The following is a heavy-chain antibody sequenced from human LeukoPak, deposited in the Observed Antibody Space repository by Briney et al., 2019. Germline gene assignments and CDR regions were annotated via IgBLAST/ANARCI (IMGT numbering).Heavy chain of an antibody. D-gene: IGHD2-2*01. V-gene: IGHV3-33*01. CDR3: VGASAEGYFDS. CDR1: GSIFGSYG. Sequence: GGSLRLSCAASGSIFGSYGMHWVRQAPGKRLEWVAVIWYDGSKEFYADSVKGRFTISRDNSKNRLSLQMNSLRAEDTAMYYCVGASAEGYFDSWGQGTLVTVSA. J-gene: IGHJ4*02. CDR2: IWYDGSKE.